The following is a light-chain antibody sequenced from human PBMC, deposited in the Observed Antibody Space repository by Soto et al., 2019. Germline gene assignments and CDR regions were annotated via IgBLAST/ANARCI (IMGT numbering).Light chain of an antibody. CDR1: QSISSR. CDR3: QQYDSYAWT. CDR2: DAS. V-gene: IGKV1-5*01. J-gene: IGKJ1*01. Sequence: DIQMTQSPSILSASAGDRVTITCRASQSISSRLAWYQQKPGEAPKLLIYDASSWESGVPARFSGIGSGTEFTLTITSLQSDDFATYYCQQYDSYAWTFGQGTKVDIK.